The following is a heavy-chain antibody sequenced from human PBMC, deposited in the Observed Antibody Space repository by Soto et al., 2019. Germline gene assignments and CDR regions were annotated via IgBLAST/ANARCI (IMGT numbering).Heavy chain of an antibody. J-gene: IGHJ4*02. D-gene: IGHD2-8*02. CDR1: GFTFSRYW. Sequence: EVQLMESGGGLVQPGGSLRLSCAASGFTFSRYWMNWVRQCPGKGLMWVSRISLDGDNKCYADSVEGRFTVSRDNAKNILYLQMNRLRAEDAAMYYCASGGHIVPVAPTDFDHWGQGTLVTVSS. CDR3: ASGGHIVPVAPTDFDH. CDR2: ISLDGDNK. V-gene: IGHV3-74*01.